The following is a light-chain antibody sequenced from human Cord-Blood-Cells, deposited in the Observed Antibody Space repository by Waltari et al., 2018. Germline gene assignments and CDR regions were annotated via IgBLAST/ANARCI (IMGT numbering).Light chain of an antibody. CDR1: IRDVSGYNR. CDR3: CSYAGSYKGV. V-gene: IGLV2-11*01. J-gene: IGLJ1*01. CDR2: EVS. Sequence: QSARAQPRSVFGSPGPSITISCTATIRDVSGYNRVSWYQQHPGKAPKLMIYEVSKRPSGFPDRFSGSKSGNMASLTISGLQAEDEADYYCCSYAGSYKGVFGTGTKVTVL.